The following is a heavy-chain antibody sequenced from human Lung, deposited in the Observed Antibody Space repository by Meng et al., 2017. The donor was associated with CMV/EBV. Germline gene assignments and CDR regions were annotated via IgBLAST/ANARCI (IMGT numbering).Heavy chain of an antibody. CDR3: ARDRVAAAGYYYYGMDV. J-gene: IGHJ6*02. Sequence: SXTXSLXCAVSGGSISSSNWWSWVRQPPGKGLEWIGEIYHSGSTNYNPSLKSRVTISVDKSKNQFSLKLSSVTAADTAVYYCARDRVAAAGYYYYGMDVWXQGTTVT. CDR2: IYHSGST. CDR1: GGSISSSNW. D-gene: IGHD6-13*01. V-gene: IGHV4-4*02.